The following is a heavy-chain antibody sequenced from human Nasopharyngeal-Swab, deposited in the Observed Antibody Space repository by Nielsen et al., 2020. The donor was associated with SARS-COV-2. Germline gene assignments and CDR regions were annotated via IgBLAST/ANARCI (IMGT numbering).Heavy chain of an antibody. Sequence: SETLSLTCAVYGGSFSGYYWSWIRQPPGKGLEWIGDINHSRSTNYNPSLKSRVTISVDTSKNQFSLKLSSVTAAEPAVYYCARDGGSGSYYNWGPYYYYGMDVWGQGTTVTVSS. J-gene: IGHJ6*02. CDR3: ARDGGSGSYYNWGPYYYYGMDV. CDR1: GGSFSGYY. D-gene: IGHD3-10*01. V-gene: IGHV4-34*01. CDR2: INHSRST.